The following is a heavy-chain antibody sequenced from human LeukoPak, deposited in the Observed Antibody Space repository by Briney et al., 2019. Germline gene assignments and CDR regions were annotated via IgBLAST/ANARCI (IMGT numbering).Heavy chain of an antibody. V-gene: IGHV1-69*13. Sequence: SVKVSCKASGGTFSSYAISWVRQAPGQGLEWMGGIIPIFGTANYAQKFQGRVTITADESTSTAYMELSSLRSEDTAVYYCAREALPGGYSYGNFDCWGRGTLVTVSS. D-gene: IGHD5-18*01. J-gene: IGHJ4*02. CDR3: AREALPGGYSYGNFDC. CDR1: GGTFSSYA. CDR2: IIPIFGTA.